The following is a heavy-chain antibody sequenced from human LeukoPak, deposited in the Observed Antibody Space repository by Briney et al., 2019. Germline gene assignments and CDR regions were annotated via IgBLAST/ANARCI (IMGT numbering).Heavy chain of an antibody. J-gene: IGHJ3*02. CDR2: IGTAGDT. CDR1: GFTFSSYD. D-gene: IGHD3-22*01. V-gene: IGHV3-13*01. CDR3: ARALRYDSSGPTDAFDI. Sequence: GGSLRLSCAASGFTFSSYDMHWVHQATGKGLEWVSAIGTAGDTYYPGSVKGRFTISRENAKNSLYLQMNSLRAGDTAVYYCARALRYDSSGPTDAFDIWGQGTMVTVSS.